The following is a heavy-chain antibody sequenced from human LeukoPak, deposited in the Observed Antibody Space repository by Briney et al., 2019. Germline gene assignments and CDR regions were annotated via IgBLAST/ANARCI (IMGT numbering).Heavy chain of an antibody. D-gene: IGHD3-16*01. CDR1: GFTFTNAW. CDR3: AKYDASVNFDY. J-gene: IGHJ4*02. CDR2: IKSKTDGGTT. Sequence: GGSLRLSCVASGFTFTNAWMSWVRQAPGKGLEWVGHIKSKTDGGTTDYSAPVKGRFIISRDDSEHTLYLQMNSLKTDDTAVYYCAKYDASVNFDYWGQGTLVTVPS. V-gene: IGHV3-15*05.